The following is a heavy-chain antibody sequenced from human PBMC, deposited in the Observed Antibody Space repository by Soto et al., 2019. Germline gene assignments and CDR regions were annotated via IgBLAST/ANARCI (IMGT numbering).Heavy chain of an antibody. CDR2: ISWNSGSV. J-gene: IGHJ6*02. Sequence: GGSLRLSCAASGFTFGNYAMHWVRQAPGKGLEWVSGISWNSGSVGYADSVKGRFTISRDNAKNSLYLQMNSLRSEDTALYYCAKDGGGTSYYHGMDAWGQGTTVTVSS. CDR1: GFTFGNYA. CDR3: AKDGGGTSYYHGMDA. D-gene: IGHD3-16*01. V-gene: IGHV3-9*01.